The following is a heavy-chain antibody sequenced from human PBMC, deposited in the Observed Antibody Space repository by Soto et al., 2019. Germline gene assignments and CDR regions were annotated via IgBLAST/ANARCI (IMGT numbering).Heavy chain of an antibody. D-gene: IGHD3-9*01. CDR1: GYSFTSYW. CDR2: IYPGDSDT. CDR3: ARHRNYDILTGHHDY. Sequence: GESLKISCKGSGYSFTSYWIGWVRQMPGKGLEWMGIIYPGDSDTRYSPSFPGQVTISADKSIRTAYLQWSSLKASDTAVYYCARHRNYDILTGHHDYWGQGTLVTVSS. J-gene: IGHJ4*02. V-gene: IGHV5-51*01.